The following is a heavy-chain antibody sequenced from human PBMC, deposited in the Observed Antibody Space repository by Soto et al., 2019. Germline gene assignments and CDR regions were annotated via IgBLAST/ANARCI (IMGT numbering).Heavy chain of an antibody. V-gene: IGHV3-23*01. CDR2: ISVSGCST. Sequence: GGSLRLSCAASGFTFSSYAMSWVRQAPGKGLEWVAAISVSGCSTYYADSVKGRFTISRDXSKNTLYLQMNSLRAEDTAVYYCAYYDILTGTKSPKPPPFDYYYYGMDVWGQATTVTVSS. CDR3: AYYDILTGTKSPKPPPFDYYYYGMDV. CDR1: GFTFSSYA. D-gene: IGHD3-9*01. J-gene: IGHJ6*02.